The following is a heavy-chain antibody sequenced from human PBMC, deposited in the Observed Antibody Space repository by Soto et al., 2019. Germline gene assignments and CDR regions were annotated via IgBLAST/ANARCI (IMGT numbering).Heavy chain of an antibody. V-gene: IGHV3-23*01. J-gene: IGHJ4*02. CDR1: GFTFSSYA. CDR2: ISGSGGST. D-gene: IGHD2-2*01. Sequence: EVQLLESGGGLVQPGGSLRLSCAASGFTFSSYAMSWVRQAPGKGLEWVSAISGSGGSTYYADSVKGRFTISRDNSKNTRYLKMNGRRAENTAVYYCAKFRYCSSNSCHFDYWGQGTLVTVSS. CDR3: AKFRYCSSNSCHFDY.